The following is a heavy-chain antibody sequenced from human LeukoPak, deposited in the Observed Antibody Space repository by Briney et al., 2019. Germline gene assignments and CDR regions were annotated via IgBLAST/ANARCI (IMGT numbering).Heavy chain of an antibody. CDR1: GGSISSSSYY. V-gene: IGHV4-39*01. CDR3: ARITALTLSYYYYYMDV. CDR2: IYYSGST. J-gene: IGHJ6*03. Sequence: SETLSLTCTVSGGSISSSSYYWGWLRQPPGKGLEWIGSIYYSGSTYYNPSLKSRVTISVDTSKNQFSLKLSSVTAADTAVYYCARITALTLSYYYYYMDVWGKGTTVTVSS. D-gene: IGHD3-16*01.